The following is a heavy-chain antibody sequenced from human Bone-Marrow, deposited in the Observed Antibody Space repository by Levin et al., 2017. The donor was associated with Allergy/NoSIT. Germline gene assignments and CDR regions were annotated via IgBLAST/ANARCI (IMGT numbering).Heavy chain of an antibody. Sequence: SETLSLTCAVSGGSISSSNWWSWVRQPPGKGLEWIGEIYHSGSTNYNPSLKSRVTISVDKSKNQFSLKLSSVTAADTAVYYCARRGYSYGPHLGEDYWGQGTLVTVSS. CDR1: GGSISSSNW. D-gene: IGHD5-18*01. CDR2: IYHSGST. J-gene: IGHJ4*02. V-gene: IGHV4-4*02. CDR3: ARRGYSYGPHLGEDY.